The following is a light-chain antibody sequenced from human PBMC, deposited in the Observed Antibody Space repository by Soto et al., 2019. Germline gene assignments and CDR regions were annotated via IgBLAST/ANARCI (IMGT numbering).Light chain of an antibody. J-gene: IGLJ2*01. CDR1: SSDVGGYNY. Sequence: QSALTQPPSASGSPGQSVTISCTGTSSDVGGYNYVSWYQQHPDRAPRLMIYEVSKRPSGVPDRFSGSKSGNTASLTVSGLQAEDEADYYCSSFGDSTLLFGGGTKVTVL. CDR3: SSFGDSTLL. CDR2: EVS. V-gene: IGLV2-8*01.